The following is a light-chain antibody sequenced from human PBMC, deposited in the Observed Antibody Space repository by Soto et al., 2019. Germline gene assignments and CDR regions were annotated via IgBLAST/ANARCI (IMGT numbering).Light chain of an antibody. Sequence: QSALTQPASVSGSPGQSITISCTGTSSDVGSYNLVSWYQQHPGKAPKLMIYEGSKRPSGVSHRFSGSKSGNTASLTISGLQAEDEADYYCCSYAGSSTFDVVFGGGTKVTVL. CDR1: SSDVGSYNL. J-gene: IGLJ2*01. CDR2: EGS. V-gene: IGLV2-23*03. CDR3: CSYAGSSTFDVV.